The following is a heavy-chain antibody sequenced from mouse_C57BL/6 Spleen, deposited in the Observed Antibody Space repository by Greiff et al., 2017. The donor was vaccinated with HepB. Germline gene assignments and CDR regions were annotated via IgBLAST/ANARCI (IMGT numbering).Heavy chain of an antibody. D-gene: IGHD1-1*01. CDR2: INPSSGYT. CDR1: GYTFTSYW. V-gene: IGHV1-7*01. CDR3: SSHGSSLYYYAMDY. Sequence: QVQLQQSGAELAKPGASVKLSCKASGYTFTSYWMHWVKQRPGQGLEWIGYINPSSGYTKYNQKFKYKATLSADKSSSTAYMQLSSLTYEDSAVYYCSSHGSSLYYYAMDYWGQGTSATVSS. J-gene: IGHJ4*01.